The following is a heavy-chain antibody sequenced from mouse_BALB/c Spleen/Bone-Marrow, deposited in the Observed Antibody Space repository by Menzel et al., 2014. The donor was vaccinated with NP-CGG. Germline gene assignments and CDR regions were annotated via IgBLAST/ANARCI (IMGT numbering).Heavy chain of an antibody. CDR1: GFDFSRYW. V-gene: IGHV4-1*02. D-gene: IGHD1-1*01. Sequence: EVKLMESGGGLVQPGGSLKLSCAASGFDFSRYWMSWVRQAPGKGLEWIGEINPDSSTINYSPSLKDKFIISRDNAKNTLYLQMSKVRSEDTALYYCARLGYYGGFAYWGQGTLVTVSA. J-gene: IGHJ3*01. CDR2: INPDSSTI. CDR3: ARLGYYGGFAY.